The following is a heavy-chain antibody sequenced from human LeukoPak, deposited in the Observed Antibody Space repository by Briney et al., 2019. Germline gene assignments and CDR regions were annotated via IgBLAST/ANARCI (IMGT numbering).Heavy chain of an antibody. CDR3: ARAGPADYYYYMDV. Sequence: ASVKVSCKASGYTFTSYGISWERQAPGQGLEWMGWISAYNGNTNYAQKLQGRVTMTTDTSTSTAYMELRSLRSDDTAVYYCARAGPADYYYYMDVWGKGTTVTVSS. CDR1: GYTFTSYG. CDR2: ISAYNGNT. D-gene: IGHD6-25*01. J-gene: IGHJ6*03. V-gene: IGHV1-18*01.